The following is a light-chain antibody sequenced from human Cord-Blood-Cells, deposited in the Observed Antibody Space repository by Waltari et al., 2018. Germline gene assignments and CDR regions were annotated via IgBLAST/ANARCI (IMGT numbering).Light chain of an antibody. CDR2: GAS. CDR3: QRYNIWPPVT. V-gene: IGKV3-15*01. Sequence: DIVMTQSPATLSVSPAEITTLSCRASQSVSSNLAWYQQKPGRAPRLLIYGASTRATGIPARFSGSVSGTEFTLTISSLQSEDCAVDYCQRYNIWPPVTSGGGTKVEIK. J-gene: IGKJ4*01. CDR1: QSVSSN.